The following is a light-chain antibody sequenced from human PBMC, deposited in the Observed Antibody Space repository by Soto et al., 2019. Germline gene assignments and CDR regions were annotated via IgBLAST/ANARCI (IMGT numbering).Light chain of an antibody. V-gene: IGLV1-40*01. CDR2: SNN. Sequence: QSVLTQPPSVSGAPGQRVTISCTGSSSNIGAGYDVHWYQQLPGTAPKLLIYSNNNRPSGVPDRFSGSKSGTSASLAITGLQAEDAADYYCQAFDSSLSGWVFGGGTQLTVL. J-gene: IGLJ3*02. CDR1: SSNIGAGYD. CDR3: QAFDSSLSGWV.